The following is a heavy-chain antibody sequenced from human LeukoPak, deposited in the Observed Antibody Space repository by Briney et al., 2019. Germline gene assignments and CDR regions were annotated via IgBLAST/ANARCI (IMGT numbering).Heavy chain of an antibody. CDR3: AREQPADNYYGMDV. D-gene: IGHD2-2*01. Sequence: ASVKVSCKASGYTFTSYYMHWVRQAPGQGLEWMGIINPSGGSTSYAQKFQGRVTMTRDTSISTAYMELSSLRSDDTAVYYCAREQPADNYYGMDVWGQGTTVTVSS. CDR1: GYTFTSYY. V-gene: IGHV1-46*01. CDR2: INPSGGST. J-gene: IGHJ6*02.